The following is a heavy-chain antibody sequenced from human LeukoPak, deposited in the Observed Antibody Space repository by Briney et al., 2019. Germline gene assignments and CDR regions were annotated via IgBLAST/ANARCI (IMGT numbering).Heavy chain of an antibody. CDR3: ARPVWFGEFHAAFDI. V-gene: IGHV1-69*04. D-gene: IGHD3-10*01. CDR2: IIPILGIA. Sequence: ASVKVSCKASGGTFSSYAISWVRQAPGQGLEWMGRIIPILGIANYAQKFQGRVTITADKSTSTAYMELSRLRSDDTAVYYCARPVWFGEFHAAFDIWGQGTMVTVSS. J-gene: IGHJ3*02. CDR1: GGTFSSYA.